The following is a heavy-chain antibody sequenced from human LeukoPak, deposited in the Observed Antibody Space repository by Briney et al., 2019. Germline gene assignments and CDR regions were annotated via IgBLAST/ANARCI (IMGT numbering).Heavy chain of an antibody. CDR3: ARAPYSYALNF. V-gene: IGHV4-30-4*01. D-gene: IGHD5-18*01. Sequence: SETLSLTCTVSGGSISSGVYYWNWIRQPPGKGLEWIGYIYYSGSTYYNPSLKSRVAISVDTSKNQFSLKLSSVTAADTAVYYCARAPYSYALNFWGQGTLVTVSS. CDR1: GGSISSGVYY. J-gene: IGHJ4*02. CDR2: IYYSGST.